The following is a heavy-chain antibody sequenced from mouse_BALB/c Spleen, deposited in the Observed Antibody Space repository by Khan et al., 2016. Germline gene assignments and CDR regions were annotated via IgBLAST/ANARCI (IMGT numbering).Heavy chain of an antibody. CDR3: GRDFYYYGRGGCFDV. J-gene: IGHJ1*01. CDR1: GFTFNTNA. V-gene: IGHV10S3*01. Sequence: EVQLVETGGGLVQPKGSLKLSCAASGFTFNTNAMNWVRQAPGKGLEWVARIRSKSNNYATYYADSVKDRFTISRDDSQSILYLQMNNLKTEDTAMYYGGRDFYYYGRGGCFDVWGAGTTVTVSS. CDR2: IRSKSNNYAT. D-gene: IGHD1-1*01.